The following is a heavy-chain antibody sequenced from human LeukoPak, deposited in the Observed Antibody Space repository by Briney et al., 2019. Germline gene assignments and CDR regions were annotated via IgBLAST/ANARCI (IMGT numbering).Heavy chain of an antibody. V-gene: IGHV1-8*01. CDR3: ARALRNRYGLGSYYNWFDP. CDR1: GYTFTSYD. D-gene: IGHD3-10*01. Sequence: GASVKVSCKASGYTFTSYDINWVRQATGQGLEWMGWMNPNSGNTGYAQKFQGRVTMTRNTSISTAYMELSSLRSEDTAVYYCARALRNRYGLGSYYNWFDPWGQGTLVTVSS. J-gene: IGHJ5*02. CDR2: MNPNSGNT.